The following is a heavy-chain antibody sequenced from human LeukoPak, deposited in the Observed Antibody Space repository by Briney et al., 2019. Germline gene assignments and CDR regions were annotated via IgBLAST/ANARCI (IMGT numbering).Heavy chain of an antibody. CDR2: ISSSSSYI. Sequence: GGSLRLSCAASGFTFSSYSMNWVRQAPGKGLEWVSSISSSSSYIYYADSVKGRFTISRDNAKNSLYLQMNSLRDEDTAVYYCARKIASGSYVDAFDIWGQGTMVTVSS. CDR1: GFTFSSYS. J-gene: IGHJ3*02. D-gene: IGHD3-10*01. V-gene: IGHV3-21*01. CDR3: ARKIASGSYVDAFDI.